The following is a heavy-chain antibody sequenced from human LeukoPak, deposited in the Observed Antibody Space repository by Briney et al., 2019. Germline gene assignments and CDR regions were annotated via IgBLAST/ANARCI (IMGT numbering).Heavy chain of an antibody. Sequence: SVKVSCKTPGDTFRTYDIHWVRQAPGQGLEWMGRIIPSGDNAEYAQKFQGRVTMTGDKSTTTAYMEVRSLKSEDTAFSYCARISDSTRVTAAFVVWGQRTIVPVS. D-gene: IGHD2-2*01. V-gene: IGHV1-69*04. J-gene: IGHJ3*01. CDR3: ARISDSTRVTAAFVV. CDR2: IIPSGDNA. CDR1: GDTFRTYD.